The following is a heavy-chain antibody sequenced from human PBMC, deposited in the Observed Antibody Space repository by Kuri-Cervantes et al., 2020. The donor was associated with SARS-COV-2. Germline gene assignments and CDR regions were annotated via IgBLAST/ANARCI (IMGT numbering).Heavy chain of an antibody. CDR2: ISSSGSTI. CDR3: ARANVVVPAAMGFDP. D-gene: IGHD2-2*01. Sequence: GGSLRLSCAASGFSFSSYGMSWIRQAPGKGLEWVSYISSSGSTIYYADSVKGRFTISRDNAKNSLYLQMNSLRAEDTAVYYCARANVVVPAAMGFDPWGQGTLVTVSS. V-gene: IGHV3-48*04. J-gene: IGHJ5*02. CDR1: GFSFSSYG.